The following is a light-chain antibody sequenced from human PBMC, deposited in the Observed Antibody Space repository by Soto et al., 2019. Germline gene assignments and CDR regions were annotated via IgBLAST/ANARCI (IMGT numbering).Light chain of an antibody. J-gene: IGKJ2*01. CDR2: GAS. V-gene: IGKV3-20*01. CDR1: QSVSSSY. CDR3: QQYGRSPTYT. Sequence: EIVLTQSPGTLSLSPGERATLSCRASQSVSSSYLAWYQKKPGQAPRLLIYGASSRGTVIPDRFSGSGAGTDFTLTISRLEPEEVAVYYCQQYGRSPTYTFGQGTKLEIK.